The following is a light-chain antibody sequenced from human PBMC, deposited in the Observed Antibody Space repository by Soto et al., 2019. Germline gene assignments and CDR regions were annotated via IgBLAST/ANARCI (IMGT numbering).Light chain of an antibody. J-gene: IGLJ1*01. CDR2: EVN. Sequence: QSALTQPASVSGSPGQSINISCTGTSSDVGAYSYVSWFQQNPGKATKLIISEVNNRPSGVSNRFSGSKSGNAASLTISGLQAEDEADYFCFSFTTSYTHVFGTGTKLTVL. CDR1: SSDVGAYSY. V-gene: IGLV2-14*01. CDR3: FSFTTSYTHV.